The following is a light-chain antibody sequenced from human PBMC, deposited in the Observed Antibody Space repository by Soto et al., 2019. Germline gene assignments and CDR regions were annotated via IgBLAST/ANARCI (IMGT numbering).Light chain of an antibody. Sequence: EIVMTQSPATLSVSPGERATLSCRASQSISTELAWYQQKPGQPPRLLIYSASTRATGVPARFTGSGSGSEITLTISGLQSEDFAVYYCQQGHNWPLTFGQGTRLDI. CDR1: QSISTE. CDR2: SAS. V-gene: IGKV3-15*01. J-gene: IGKJ2*01. CDR3: QQGHNWPLT.